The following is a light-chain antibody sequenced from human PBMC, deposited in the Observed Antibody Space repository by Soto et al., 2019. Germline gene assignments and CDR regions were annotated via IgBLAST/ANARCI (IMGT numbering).Light chain of an antibody. CDR2: KAS. Sequence: DIQMTQSPSTLSSSVGDRVTITCRASQSISSWLAWYQQKPGKAPKLLIYKASSLESGVPSRFRGSGSGTEFTLTISSLQPDDFATDYCQQGETFGQGTQLEIK. V-gene: IGKV1-5*03. J-gene: IGKJ2*01. CDR1: QSISSW. CDR3: QQGET.